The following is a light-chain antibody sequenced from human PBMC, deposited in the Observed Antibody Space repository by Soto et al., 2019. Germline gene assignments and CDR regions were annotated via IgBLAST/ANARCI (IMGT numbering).Light chain of an antibody. CDR2: DAS. CDR1: QSVSSN. V-gene: IGKV3D-15*01. J-gene: IGKJ4*01. Sequence: EIVMTQSPATLSVSPGERATLSCRASQSVSSNLAWYQQKPGQAPRLLIYDASTRATDIPARFSGSGSGTEFTLTISSLQSEDFALYYCQRYDDWPLTFGGGTKVDIK. CDR3: QRYDDWPLT.